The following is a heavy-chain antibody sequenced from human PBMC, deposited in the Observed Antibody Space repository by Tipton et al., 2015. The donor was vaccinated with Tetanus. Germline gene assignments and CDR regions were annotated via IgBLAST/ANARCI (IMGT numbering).Heavy chain of an antibody. Sequence: SLRLSCAASGFTFTNYAMSWVRQAPGKGLEWVAGVVGNGDTYYADSVKGRFTISRDNSKRTLSLQLNSPRGEDTAVYFCAKEITNIGKPLFDHWGRGSLVSVSS. J-gene: IGHJ2*01. CDR1: GFTFTNYA. CDR2: VVGNGDT. V-gene: IGHV3-23*01. D-gene: IGHD1-14*01. CDR3: AKEITNIGKPLFDH.